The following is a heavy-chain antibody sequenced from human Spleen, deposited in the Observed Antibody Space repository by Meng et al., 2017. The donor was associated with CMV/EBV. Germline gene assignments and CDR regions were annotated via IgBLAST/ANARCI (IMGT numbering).Heavy chain of an antibody. CDR2: MNPNSGNT. D-gene: IGHD3-3*01. CDR1: GYTLTSYD. V-gene: IGHV1-8*03. J-gene: IGHJ6*02. CDR3: ASGGGLGGDYYYYGMDV. Sequence: ASLKVPSKASGYTLTSYDINWVRQATGQGLEWMGWMNPNSGNTGYAQKFQGRVTITRNTSISTAYMELSSLRSEDTAVYYCASGGGLGGDYYYYGMDVWGQGTTVTVSS.